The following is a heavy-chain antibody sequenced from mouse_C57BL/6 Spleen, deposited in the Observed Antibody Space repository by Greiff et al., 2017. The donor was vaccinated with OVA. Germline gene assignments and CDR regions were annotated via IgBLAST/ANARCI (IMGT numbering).Heavy chain of an antibody. J-gene: IGHJ2*01. V-gene: IGHV14-4*01. CDR2: IDPENGDT. D-gene: IGHD2-1*01. CDR1: GFNIKDDY. CDR3: TTINYGNYVGY. Sequence: VQLQQSGAELVRPGASVKLSCTASGFNIKDDYMHWVKQRPEQGLEWIGWIDPENGDTEYASKFQGKATITADTSSNTAYLQLSSLTSEDTAVYYCTTINYGNYVGYWGQGTTLSVAS.